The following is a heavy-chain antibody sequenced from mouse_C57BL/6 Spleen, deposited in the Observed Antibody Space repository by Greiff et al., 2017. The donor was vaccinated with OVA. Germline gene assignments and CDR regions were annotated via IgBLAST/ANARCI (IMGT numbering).Heavy chain of an antibody. D-gene: IGHD2-4*01. CDR3: ARWGLRRGYAMDY. Sequence: VQLQQSGAELVKPGASVKMSCKASGYTFTSYWITWVKQRPGQGLEWIGDIYPGSGSTNCNEKFKSKATLTVDTSSSTAYMQLSSLTSEDSAVYYCARWGLRRGYAMDYWGQGTSVTVSS. V-gene: IGHV1-55*01. CDR1: GYTFTSYW. CDR2: IYPGSGST. J-gene: IGHJ4*01.